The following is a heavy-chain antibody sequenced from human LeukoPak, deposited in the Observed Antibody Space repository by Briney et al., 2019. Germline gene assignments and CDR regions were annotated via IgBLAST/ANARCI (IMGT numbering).Heavy chain of an antibody. V-gene: IGHV3-15*01. CDR3: TPGPYYYDFWCGYVTDAFDI. CDR2: IKSKTDGGTT. D-gene: IGHD3-3*01. Sequence: PGGSLRLSCAASGFTFSSYGMHWVRQAPGKGLEWVGRIKSKTDGGTTDYAAPVKGRFTISRDDSKNTLYLQMNSLKTEDTAVYYCTPGPYYYDFWCGYVTDAFDIWGQGTMVTVSS. CDR1: GFTFSSYG. J-gene: IGHJ3*02.